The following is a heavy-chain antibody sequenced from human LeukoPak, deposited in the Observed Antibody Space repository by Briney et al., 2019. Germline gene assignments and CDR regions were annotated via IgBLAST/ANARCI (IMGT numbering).Heavy chain of an antibody. Sequence: SETLSLTCTVSGGSISSYYWSWIRQSPGKGLEWIGYIYYSGSTNYNPSLKSRVTISVDTSKNQFSLKLSSVTAADTAVYYCASLENWGLYAFDIWGQGTMVTVSS. V-gene: IGHV4-59*01. D-gene: IGHD7-27*01. J-gene: IGHJ3*02. CDR3: ASLENWGLYAFDI. CDR1: GGSISSYY. CDR2: IYYSGST.